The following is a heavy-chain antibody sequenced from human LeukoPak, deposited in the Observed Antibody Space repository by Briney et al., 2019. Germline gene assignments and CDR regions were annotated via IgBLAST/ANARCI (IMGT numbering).Heavy chain of an antibody. V-gene: IGHV4-39*07. J-gene: IGHJ5*02. Sequence: SETLSLTCTVSGGSISSTTYYWGWIRQPPGKGLEWIGSIYYSGSTYYNPSLKSRITISLGTSSDHFSLKLNSVTAADTAVYYCARGIPQRFPVTTPRGWFDPWGQGTLVTVSS. CDR3: ARGIPQRFPVTTPRGWFDP. D-gene: IGHD4-17*01. CDR2: IYYSGST. CDR1: GGSISSTTYY.